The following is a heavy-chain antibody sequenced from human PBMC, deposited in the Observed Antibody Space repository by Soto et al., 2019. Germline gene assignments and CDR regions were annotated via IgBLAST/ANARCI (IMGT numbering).Heavy chain of an antibody. CDR2: INAGNGNT. J-gene: IGHJ6*03. D-gene: IGHD3-3*01. CDR3: ARGNTYYDFWSGYSNYYYMDV. Sequence: ASVKVSCKASGYTFTSYAMHWVRQAPGQRLEWMGWINAGNGNTKYSQKFQGRVTITRDTSASTAYMELSSLRSEDTAVYYCARGNTYYDFWSGYSNYYYMDVWGQGTTVTVSS. V-gene: IGHV1-3*01. CDR1: GYTFTSYA.